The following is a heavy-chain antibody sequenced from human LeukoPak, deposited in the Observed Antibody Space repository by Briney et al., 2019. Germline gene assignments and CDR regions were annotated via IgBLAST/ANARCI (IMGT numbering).Heavy chain of an antibody. CDR1: GGSISSYY. V-gene: IGHV4-59*08. CDR3: ARGTGTSVTTSYWYFDL. J-gene: IGHJ2*01. Sequence: PSETLSLTCTVSGGSISSYYWSWIRQPPGKGLEWIGYIYYSGSTNYNPSLKSRVTISVDTSKIQFSLKLSSVTAADTAVYYCARGTGTSVTTSYWYFDLWGRGTLVTVSS. D-gene: IGHD4-17*01. CDR2: IYYSGST.